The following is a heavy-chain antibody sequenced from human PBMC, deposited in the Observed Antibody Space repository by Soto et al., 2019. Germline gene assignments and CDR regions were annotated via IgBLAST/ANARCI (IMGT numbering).Heavy chain of an antibody. D-gene: IGHD6-13*01. CDR2: IESKTDGGTT. V-gene: IGHV3-15*04. J-gene: IGHJ4*02. CDR3: TRSGAAAGTTYFDY. Sequence: GGSLRLSCAASGFTFSNAGMNWVRQAPGKGLEWVGRIESKTDGGTTDYAAPVKGRFTISRENSKNTLYLQMNSLKTEDTAVYYCTRSGAAAGTTYFDYWGQGTLVTVSS. CDR1: GFTFSNAG.